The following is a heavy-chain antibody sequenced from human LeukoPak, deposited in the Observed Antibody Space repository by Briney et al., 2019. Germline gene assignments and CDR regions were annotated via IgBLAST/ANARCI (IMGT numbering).Heavy chain of an antibody. CDR1: GFSLSTSGVG. CDR2: IYWDDDK. J-gene: IGHJ4*02. D-gene: IGHD3-22*01. CDR3: AHATYYYDSSGYPT. Sequence: SGPTLVKPTQTLTLTCTFSGFSLSTSGVGVGWIRQPPGKALEWLALIYWDDDKRYSPSLKSRLTITKDTSKNQVVLTMTNMDPVDTATYYCAHATYYYDSSGYPTWGQGTLVTVSS. V-gene: IGHV2-5*02.